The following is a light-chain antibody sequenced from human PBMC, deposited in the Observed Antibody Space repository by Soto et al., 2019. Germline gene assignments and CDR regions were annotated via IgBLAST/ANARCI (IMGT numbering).Light chain of an antibody. Sequence: EIVLTQSPATLSLSPGERATLSCRASQSVGTYFAWYQQKPGQAPRLLSYDSSNMATGIPARFSGSGSGTDFTLTISSLEPEDFAVYYCQQRSDWPCTFGGGTKVEIK. J-gene: IGKJ4*01. CDR3: QQRSDWPCT. V-gene: IGKV3-11*01. CDR2: DSS. CDR1: QSVGTY.